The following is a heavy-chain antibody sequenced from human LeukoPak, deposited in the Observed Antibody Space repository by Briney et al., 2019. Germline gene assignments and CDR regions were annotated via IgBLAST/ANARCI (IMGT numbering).Heavy chain of an antibody. CDR2: IIPIRGIA. V-gene: IGHV1-69*04. CDR3: ASNAWKNSHYYDSSGPNWFDP. CDR1: GGTFSSYA. D-gene: IGHD3-22*01. J-gene: IGHJ5*02. Sequence: SVKVSCKASGGTFSSYAISWVRQAPGQGLEWMGRIIPIRGIANYAQKFQGRVTITADKSTSTAYMELSSLRSEDTAVYYCASNAWKNSHYYDSSGPNWFDPWGQGTLVTVSS.